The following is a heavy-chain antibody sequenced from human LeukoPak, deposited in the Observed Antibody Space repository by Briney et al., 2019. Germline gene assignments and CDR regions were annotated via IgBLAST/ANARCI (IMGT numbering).Heavy chain of an antibody. J-gene: IGHJ4*02. V-gene: IGHV3-23*01. D-gene: IGHD3-9*01. CDR1: GFTFSSYA. CDR2: ISGSGGST. Sequence: AGGSLRLSCAASGFTFSSYAMSWVRQAPGKGLEWVSAISGSGGSTYYADSVKGRFTISRDNSKNTLYLQMNSLRTEDTAVYYCARDRSLGDILAGYSDYWGQGTLVTVSS. CDR3: ARDRSLGDILAGYSDY.